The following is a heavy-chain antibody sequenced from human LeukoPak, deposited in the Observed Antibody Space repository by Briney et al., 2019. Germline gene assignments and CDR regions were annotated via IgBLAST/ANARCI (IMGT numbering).Heavy chain of an antibody. CDR1: GFTFSSYA. V-gene: IGHV3-23*01. CDR2: ISGSGGST. D-gene: IGHD1-26*01. Sequence: PGGSLRLSCAASGFTFSSYAMSWVRQAPGKGLEWVSAISGSGGSTYYADSVKGRFTISRDNSKNTLYLQMNSLRAEDTAVYYCARRSEVGARGGAAFDIWGQGTMVTVSS. CDR3: ARRSEVGARGGAAFDI. J-gene: IGHJ3*02.